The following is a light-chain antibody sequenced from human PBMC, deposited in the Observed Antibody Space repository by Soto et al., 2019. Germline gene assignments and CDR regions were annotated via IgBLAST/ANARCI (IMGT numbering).Light chain of an antibody. Sequence: QSVLTQPASVSGSPGQSTATSSPGRTGDVGAYNYVSWYKPHPGQAPQLMIYEVSNRPSGVSNRFSGSKSGNTASLTISGLQADDEGDYYCSSKTSSSSPFVFGTGTKVTVL. J-gene: IGLJ1*01. CDR3: SSKTSSSSPFV. CDR2: EVS. CDR1: TGDVGAYNY. V-gene: IGLV2-14*01.